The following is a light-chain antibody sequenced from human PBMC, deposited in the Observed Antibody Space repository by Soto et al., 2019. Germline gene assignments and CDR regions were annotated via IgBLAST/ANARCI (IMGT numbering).Light chain of an antibody. V-gene: IGKV3-11*01. J-gene: IGKJ4*01. Sequence: EIVLTQSPAILSLSPGERATLSCRASQSINNYLGWYQQKPGQAPRLLISDASNRATGIPARFSGSGSGTDFSLIISSLEPEDFAVYYCQQRSSWPLTFGGGTKVDIK. CDR1: QSINNY. CDR3: QQRSSWPLT. CDR2: DAS.